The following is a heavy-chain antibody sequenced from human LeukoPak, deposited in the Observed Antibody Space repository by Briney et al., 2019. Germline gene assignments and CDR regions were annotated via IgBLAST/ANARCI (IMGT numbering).Heavy chain of an antibody. CDR2: ITTSGAGT. CDR3: AKDSAEGSSWYYYFDY. D-gene: IGHD6-13*01. J-gene: IGHJ4*02. V-gene: IGHV3-23*01. CDR1: GFTFSSYA. Sequence: GGSLRLSCAASGFTFSSYAMSWVRQAPGRGLEWVLAITTSGAGTYYTDSVKGRFTISRDNSKNTLYLQMNSLRAEDTAVYYCAKDSAEGSSWYYYFDYWGQGTLVTVSS.